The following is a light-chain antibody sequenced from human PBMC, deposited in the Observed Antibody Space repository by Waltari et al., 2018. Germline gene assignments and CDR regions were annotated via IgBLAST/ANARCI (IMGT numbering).Light chain of an antibody. Sequence: QAVLTQPSSLSASPGASASLTCTLRSGIHVGTYRLYWYQPKPGSPPQYLLRYKSDSDKQQGSGVPSRFSGSKDASANAGILLISGLQSEDEADYYCMIWHSSAWVFGGGTKLTVL. CDR3: MIWHSSAWV. CDR2: YKSDSDK. V-gene: IGLV5-45*03. J-gene: IGLJ3*02. CDR1: SGIHVGTYR.